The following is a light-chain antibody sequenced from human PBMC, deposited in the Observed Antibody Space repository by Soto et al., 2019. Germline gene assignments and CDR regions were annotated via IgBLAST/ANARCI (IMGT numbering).Light chain of an antibody. CDR3: QEYNNWPLIT. J-gene: IGKJ5*01. CDR2: GAS. Sequence: IVMTPSPVTLSVSPGESVPLSCRASQSVYTNLAWYQQKPGQAPRLLIHGASTRATSFPARFSGSGSGTEFTLTIRSLQSEDFAVYYCQEYNNWPLITCGQGTQREIK. CDR1: QSVYTN. V-gene: IGKV3-15*01.